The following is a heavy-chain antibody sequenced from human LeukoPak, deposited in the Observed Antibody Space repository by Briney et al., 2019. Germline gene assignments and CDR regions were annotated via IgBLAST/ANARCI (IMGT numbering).Heavy chain of an antibody. CDR1: GESFSGYF. Sequence: PSETLSLTCAVYGESFSGYFWSWIRQPPGKGLEWIGEINHSGYTNYNPSLKSRVTISVDTSKKQFSLKLNSETAADTAVYYCARIWPDLWGRGTLVTVSS. CDR2: INHSGYT. CDR3: ARIWPDL. V-gene: IGHV4-34*01. J-gene: IGHJ2*01. D-gene: IGHD3-10*01.